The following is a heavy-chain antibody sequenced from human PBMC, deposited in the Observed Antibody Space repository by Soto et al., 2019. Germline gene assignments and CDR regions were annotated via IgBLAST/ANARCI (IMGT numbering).Heavy chain of an antibody. CDR1: AFTFSNYA. J-gene: IGHJ4*02. Sequence: GGSLRLSCAASAFTFSNYAMSWVRQAPGKGLEWVSTISGSGGNTYFADSVKGRFTISRDNSKNTLDLQMNSLSAEDTAVYYCAKAKDPTSATPTRPFDYWGQGTLVTVSS. CDR2: ISGSGGNT. CDR3: AKAKDPTSATPTRPFDY. D-gene: IGHD6-25*01. V-gene: IGHV3-23*01.